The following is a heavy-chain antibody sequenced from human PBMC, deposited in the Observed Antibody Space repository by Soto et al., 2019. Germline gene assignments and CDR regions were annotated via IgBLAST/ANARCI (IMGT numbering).Heavy chain of an antibody. CDR2: SRKKADNYAT. CDR1: AFTFSSHH. J-gene: IGHJ6*02. V-gene: IGHV3-72*01. CDR3: ARDGGIAARHYYGMDF. Sequence: GGSLRLSCAASAFTFSSHHMAWVRQAPGKGLEWVGRSRKKADNYATEYAAYVEGRFTISRHDSTNSLYLQMISLKTEATAVYYCARDGGIAARHYYGMDFWGQGTTVTVSS. D-gene: IGHD6-6*01.